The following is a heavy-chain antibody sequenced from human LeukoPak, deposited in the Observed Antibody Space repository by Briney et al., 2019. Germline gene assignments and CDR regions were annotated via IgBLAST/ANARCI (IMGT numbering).Heavy chain of an antibody. CDR1: GYTFSSYG. CDR2: ISVYNGNT. J-gene: IGHJ5*02. Sequence: ASVKVSCKASGYTFSSYGISWVGQAPGHRLEWMGWISVYNGNTNYAQKLQGRVTMTTDTSTSTAYMELRSLRSDDTAVYYCARVRDYDFWSGYRGQHWFDPWGQGALVTVSS. D-gene: IGHD3-3*01. CDR3: ARVRDYDFWSGYRGQHWFDP. V-gene: IGHV1-18*01.